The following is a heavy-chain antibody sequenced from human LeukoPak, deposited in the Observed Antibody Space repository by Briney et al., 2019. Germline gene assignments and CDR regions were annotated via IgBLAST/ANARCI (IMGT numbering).Heavy chain of an antibody. J-gene: IGHJ4*02. CDR1: GDSVSSNSAA. Sequence: SQTLSLTCAISGDSVSSNSAAWNWLRQSPSRGLEWLGRTYYRSKWYNDYAASLKSRITINPDTSKNQFSLQLNSVTPEDTAVYYCARGINSWYLDYWGQGTLVTVSS. CDR2: TYYRSKWYN. D-gene: IGHD6-13*01. CDR3: ARGINSWYLDY. V-gene: IGHV6-1*01.